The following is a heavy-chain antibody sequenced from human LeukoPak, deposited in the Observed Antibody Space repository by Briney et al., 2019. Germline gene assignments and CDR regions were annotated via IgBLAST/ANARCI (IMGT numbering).Heavy chain of an antibody. J-gene: IGHJ4*02. CDR1: GFTFSSYS. CDR3: AAHQLLSFDY. Sequence: GGSLRLSCAASGFTFSSYSMNWVRQAPRKGLEWVSSISTSNSYIYYADSVKGRFTISRDNAKNSLYLQMNSLRAEDTAVYYCAAHQLLSFDYWGQGTLVTVSS. CDR2: ISTSNSYI. D-gene: IGHD1-1*01. V-gene: IGHV3-21*01.